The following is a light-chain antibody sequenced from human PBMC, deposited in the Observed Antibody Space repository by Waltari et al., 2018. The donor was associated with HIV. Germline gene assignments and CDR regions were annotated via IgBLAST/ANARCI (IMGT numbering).Light chain of an antibody. CDR1: TPKIGRNT. V-gene: IGLV1-47*01. Sequence: QSVLTQPPQASGTPGQGATILCPVGTPKIGRNTVYWNQQLPGTAPKLLIYRNNQRPSGVPDRFSGSKSGTSASLAISGLRSEDEADYYCAAWDDSLSGHVVFGGGTKLPVL. CDR2: RNN. CDR3: AAWDDSLSGHVV. J-gene: IGLJ2*01.